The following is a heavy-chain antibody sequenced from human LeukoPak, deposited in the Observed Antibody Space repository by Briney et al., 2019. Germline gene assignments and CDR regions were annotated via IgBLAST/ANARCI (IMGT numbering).Heavy chain of an antibody. CDR3: ARDFCSDGSCYSYFHY. D-gene: IGHD2-15*01. CDR2: IYSTGGT. Sequence: SETLTLTCSVSGGSISGYYWSWIRQPPGKGLEWIGYIYSTGGTNYNPSLKSRVIISLDTSKNQFSLGLSSVTAADTAVYYCARDFCSDGSCYSYFHYWGQGILVTVSS. V-gene: IGHV4-59*01. J-gene: IGHJ4*02. CDR1: GGSISGYY.